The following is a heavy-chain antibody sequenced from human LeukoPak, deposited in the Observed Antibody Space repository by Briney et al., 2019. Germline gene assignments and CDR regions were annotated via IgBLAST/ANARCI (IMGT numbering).Heavy chain of an antibody. Sequence: GGSLRLSCAASGFTFSSYGMHWARQAPGKGPEWVAFIRYDGSNDSYADSVKGRFSISRDNSKNTLYLEMNSPRAEDTAVYYCAKDIRRGYNYGYDQFAYWGQGTLVTVSS. J-gene: IGHJ4*02. CDR2: IRYDGSND. CDR1: GFTFSSYG. CDR3: AKDIRRGYNYGYDQFAY. D-gene: IGHD5-18*01. V-gene: IGHV3-30*02.